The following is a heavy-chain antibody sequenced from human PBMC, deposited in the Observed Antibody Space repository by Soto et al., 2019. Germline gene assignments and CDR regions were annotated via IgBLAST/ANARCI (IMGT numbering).Heavy chain of an antibody. Sequence: QVQLVQSGAEVKKPGSSVKVSCKASGGTFSSYTISWVRQAPGQGLEWMGRIIPILGIANYAQKFQGRVTITADKSTSTAYMELSSLRSEDTAVYYCARERDMTTVTPGYFDYWGQGTLVTVSS. V-gene: IGHV1-69*08. CDR1: GGTFSSYT. D-gene: IGHD4-17*01. J-gene: IGHJ4*02. CDR2: IIPILGIA. CDR3: ARERDMTTVTPGYFDY.